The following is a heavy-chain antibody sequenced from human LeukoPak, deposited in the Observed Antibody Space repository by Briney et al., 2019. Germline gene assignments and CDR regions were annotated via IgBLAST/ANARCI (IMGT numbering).Heavy chain of an antibody. CDR3: AKDVLNYYYGSGSYYGAGLMDV. CDR2: VSGEGGST. V-gene: IGHV3-43*02. D-gene: IGHD3-10*01. J-gene: IGHJ6*02. CDR1: GFTFDDYA. Sequence: GGSLRLSCAASGFTFDDYAMHWVRQAPGKGLEWVSLVSGEGGSTYYADSVKGRFTISRDNSKNSLYLQMNSLRTEDTALYYCAKDVLNYYYGSGSYYGAGLMDVWGQGTTVTVSS.